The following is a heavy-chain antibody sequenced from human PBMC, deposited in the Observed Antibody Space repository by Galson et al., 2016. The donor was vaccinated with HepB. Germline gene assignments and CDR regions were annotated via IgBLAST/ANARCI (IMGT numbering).Heavy chain of an antibody. CDR3: ARDPGDGYNLPYDY. CDR2: FNPRGGST. V-gene: IGHV1-46*01. Sequence: GYTFTSYYMHWVRQAPGQGLEWMGTFNPRGGSTGYAQKFQGRVTMTRDTSTSTVYMELSSLRSEDTAVYYCARDPGDGYNLPYDYWGQGTLVTVSS. D-gene: IGHD5-24*01. CDR1: GYTFTSYY. J-gene: IGHJ4*02.